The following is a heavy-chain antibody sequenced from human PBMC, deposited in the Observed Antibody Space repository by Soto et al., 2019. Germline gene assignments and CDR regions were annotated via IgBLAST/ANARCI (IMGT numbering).Heavy chain of an antibody. CDR1: GFTFSGYY. V-gene: IGHV3-11*01. Sequence: GGSLRLSCAASGFTFSGYYIHWMRWAPGKGLEWISYISGNGEIIQYAASARGRFTISRDNAENSVYLEMDRLRAEDTALYYCARDVDADFRTDFDYWGRGTLVTVSS. D-gene: IGHD4-17*01. CDR3: ARDVDADFRTDFDY. CDR2: ISGNGEII. J-gene: IGHJ4*02.